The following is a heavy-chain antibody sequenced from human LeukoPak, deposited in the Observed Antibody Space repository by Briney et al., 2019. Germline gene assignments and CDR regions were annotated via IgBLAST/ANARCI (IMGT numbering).Heavy chain of an antibody. J-gene: IGHJ5*02. D-gene: IGHD6-19*01. CDR2: ISDGGRAT. Sequence: GGSLRLSCAASGYRFSPYWMSWVRQTPGKGLEWVASISDGGRATYYGDSVRGRFTISRDDARNSLFLQMNGLRADDTAVYYCAKIPYSSGWVQNWFDPWGQGTLVTVSS. CDR1: GYRFSPYW. CDR3: AKIPYSSGWVQNWFDP. V-gene: IGHV3-7*03.